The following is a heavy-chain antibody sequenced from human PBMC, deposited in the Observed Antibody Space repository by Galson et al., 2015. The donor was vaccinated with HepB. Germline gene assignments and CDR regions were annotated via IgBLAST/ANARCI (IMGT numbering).Heavy chain of an antibody. CDR1: GFTFSSYW. D-gene: IGHD5-12*01. CDR2: INQDGSEE. Sequence: SLRLSCAASGFTFSSYWMSWVRQAPGKGLEWLANINQDGSEEYYVDSVKGRFTISRDNDKNSLYLQMNSLTAEDTAVYYCARGGIYGDVWGQGTTVTVSS. CDR3: ARGGIYGDV. V-gene: IGHV3-7*03. J-gene: IGHJ6*02.